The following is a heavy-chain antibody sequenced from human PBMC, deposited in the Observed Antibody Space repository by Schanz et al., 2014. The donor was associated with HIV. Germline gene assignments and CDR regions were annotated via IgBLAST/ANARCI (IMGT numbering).Heavy chain of an antibody. Sequence: QVQLVQSGAEVKNPGASVKVSCKASGYTFSSYDINWVRQATGQGLEWMGWMNPNSGHTGYAQKFQGRVDMTRTTSISTAYMELRGLTSEDTAVYYCTTVKGYSSSWTTYYYYGMDVWGQGTTVTVSS. CDR3: TTVKGYSSSWTTYYYYGMDV. V-gene: IGHV1-8*01. CDR2: MNPNSGHT. J-gene: IGHJ6*02. D-gene: IGHD6-13*01. CDR1: GYTFSSYD.